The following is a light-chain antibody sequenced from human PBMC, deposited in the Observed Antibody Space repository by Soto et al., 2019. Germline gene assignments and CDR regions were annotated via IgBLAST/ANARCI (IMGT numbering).Light chain of an antibody. J-gene: IGLJ1*01. CDR3: CSYTSSSTYV. CDR2: EVN. V-gene: IGLV2-14*01. Sequence: QSVLSQPASGSGSPGQSITISCTGTSSDVGTYNYVSWYQQHPGKAPKLMIYEVNNRPSGVSNRFSGSKSGNTASLTISGLQAEDEADYYCCSYTSSSTYVFGTGTKVTVL. CDR1: SSDVGTYNY.